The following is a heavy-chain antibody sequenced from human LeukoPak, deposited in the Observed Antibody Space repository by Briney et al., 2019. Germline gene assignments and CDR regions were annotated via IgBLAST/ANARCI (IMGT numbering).Heavy chain of an antibody. CDR1: GFTFSSYA. V-gene: IGHV3-23*01. CDR2: ISGSGGST. Sequence: PSGGSLRLSCAASGFTFSSYAMSWVRQAPGKGLEWVSAISGSGGSTYYADSVKGRFTISRDNSKNTLYLQMNSLRAEDTAVYYCARDLVAATSLDYWGQGTLVTVSS. CDR3: ARDLVAATSLDY. D-gene: IGHD2-15*01. J-gene: IGHJ4*02.